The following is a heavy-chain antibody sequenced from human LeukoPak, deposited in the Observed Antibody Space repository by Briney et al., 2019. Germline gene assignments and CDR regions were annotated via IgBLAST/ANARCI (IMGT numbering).Heavy chain of an antibody. V-gene: IGHV3-20*04. CDR1: GFTFDDYG. Sequence: PGGSLRLSCAASGFTFDDYGMSWVRQAPGKGLEWVSGINWNGGSTGYADSVKGRFTISRDNAKNSLYLQINSLRAEDTALYYCARGAGYSSPTYFDYWGQGTLVTVSS. D-gene: IGHD6-19*01. CDR2: INWNGGST. CDR3: ARGAGYSSPTYFDY. J-gene: IGHJ4*02.